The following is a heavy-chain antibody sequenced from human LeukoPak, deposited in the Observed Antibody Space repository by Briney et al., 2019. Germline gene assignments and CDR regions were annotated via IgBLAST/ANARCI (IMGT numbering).Heavy chain of an antibody. Sequence: ASVKVSCKASGYTFTSYDINWVRQATGQGLEWMGWMNPNSGNTSYAQKFQGRVTMTRNTSISTAYMELSSLRSEDTAVYYCARGRNNQSKYRKTLNWFDPWGQGTLVTVSS. V-gene: IGHV1-8*01. CDR1: GYTFTSYD. D-gene: IGHD2/OR15-2a*01. CDR3: ARGRNNQSKYRKTLNWFDP. J-gene: IGHJ5*02. CDR2: MNPNSGNT.